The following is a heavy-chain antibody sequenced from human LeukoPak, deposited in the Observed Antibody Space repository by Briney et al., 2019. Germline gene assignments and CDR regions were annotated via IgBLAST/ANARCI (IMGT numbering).Heavy chain of an antibody. J-gene: IGHJ6*03. Sequence: GASVNVSCKASGYTFTSYDINWLRQATGHGLEWMGGMNPNSGNTGYAQKFQGRVTITRNTSIITAYMELSSLISEDTAVYYFPRADVVVVVPAASYYYYYMDVWGKGTTVTVSS. CDR1: GYTFTSYD. V-gene: IGHV1-8*03. D-gene: IGHD2-2*01. CDR3: PRADVVVVVPAASYYYYYMDV. CDR2: MNPNSGNT.